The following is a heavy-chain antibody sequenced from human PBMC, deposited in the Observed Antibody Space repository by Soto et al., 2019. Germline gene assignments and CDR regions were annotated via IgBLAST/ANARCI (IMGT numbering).Heavy chain of an antibody. CDR1: GFISSSYG. D-gene: IGHD3-9*01. V-gene: IGHV3-30*03. J-gene: IGHJ4*02. Sequence: GGSLRLSCAASGFISSSYGMHWVRQAPGKGLEWVAGISYDGSNKYYADSVKGRITISRDNSKNTLYLQMNSLRAEDTAVYYCATEYYDILTGYFKSGFDYWGQGTLVTVSS. CDR2: ISYDGSNK. CDR3: ATEYYDILTGYFKSGFDY.